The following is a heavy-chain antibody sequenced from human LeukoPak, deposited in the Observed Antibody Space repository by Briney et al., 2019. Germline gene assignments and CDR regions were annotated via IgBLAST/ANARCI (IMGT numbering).Heavy chain of an antibody. CDR2: IYPGDSDT. V-gene: IGHV5-51*01. CDR1: GYSFTSYW. J-gene: IGHJ4*02. Sequence: GESLKISCKGSGYSFTSYWIGWVRQMPGKGLEWMGIIYPGDSDTRYSPSFQGQVTISADKSISTAYLQRSSLKASDSAIYYCARPSFSSGWTGFDYWGQGTLVTVSS. D-gene: IGHD6-19*01. CDR3: ARPSFSSGWTGFDY.